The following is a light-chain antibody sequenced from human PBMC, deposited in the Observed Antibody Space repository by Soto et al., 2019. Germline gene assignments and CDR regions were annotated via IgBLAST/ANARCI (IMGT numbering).Light chain of an antibody. CDR2: GAN. CDR3: QEYIQWPPGM. CDR1: QSVTRNY. Sequence: DIVLTQFPGTLSLSPGERATLSCRASQSVTRNYLAWYQQNLGQAPRLLIYGANTRAAGIPDRFSGSGSGTDFTLTISRLEPEDFAVYYCQEYIQWPPGMFGPGTKVDIK. V-gene: IGKV3-20*01. J-gene: IGKJ1*01.